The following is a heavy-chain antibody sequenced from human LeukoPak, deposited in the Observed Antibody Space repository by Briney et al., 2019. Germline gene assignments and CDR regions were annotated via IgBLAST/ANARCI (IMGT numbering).Heavy chain of an antibody. J-gene: IGHJ4*02. D-gene: IGHD6-6*01. CDR3: ARGGVYSTSAVDY. Sequence: GGSLRLSCAASGFTFSSYWMHWVRQAPGKGLLWVSRINTDGRSTTYADSVKGRFTISRDNAKNTLYLQMNSLRAEDTAVYYCARGGVYSTSAVDYWGQGTLVTVSS. CDR2: INTDGRST. CDR1: GFTFSSYW. V-gene: IGHV3-74*01.